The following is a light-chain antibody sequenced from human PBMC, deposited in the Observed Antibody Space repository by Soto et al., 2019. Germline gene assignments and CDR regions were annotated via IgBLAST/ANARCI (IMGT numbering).Light chain of an antibody. CDR3: QQRSNWTIT. J-gene: IGKJ5*01. CDR2: DAS. CDR1: QSVSSY. V-gene: IGKV3-11*01. Sequence: PGERATLSCRDSQSVSSYLAWYQQKPGQAPRLLIYDASNRATGIPARFSGSGSGTEFTLTISSLEPEDFEVYYCQQRSNWTITFGQGTRLEIK.